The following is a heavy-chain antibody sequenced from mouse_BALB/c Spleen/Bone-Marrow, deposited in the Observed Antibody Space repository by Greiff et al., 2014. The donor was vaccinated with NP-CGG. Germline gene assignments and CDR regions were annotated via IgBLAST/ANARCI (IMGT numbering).Heavy chain of an antibody. CDR1: GYTFSSYW. V-gene: IGHV1-9*01. CDR2: ILPGSGNT. CDR3: TRQGFAC. Sequence: VQLVESGPELMKPGASVKISCKATGYTFSSYWIEWVKQRPGHGLEWIGEILPGSGNTHYNEKFKGKATFTADTSSNTAYMQLSSLTSEDSAVYYGTRQGFACWGQGTLVTVSA. J-gene: IGHJ3*01.